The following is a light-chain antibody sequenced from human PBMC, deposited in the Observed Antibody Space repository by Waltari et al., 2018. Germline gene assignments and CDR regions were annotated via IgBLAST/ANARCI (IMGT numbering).Light chain of an antibody. CDR2: GSS. CDR1: KSVSRA. J-gene: IGKJ1*01. CDR3: QHYVRLPAT. V-gene: IGKV3-20*01. Sequence: EVVLTQSPGTLSLSPGERATLSCRASKSVSRALAWYQQKPGQAPRLLIYGSSIRATGIPDRFSGSGSWTDFSLTINKLEPANSAIDFCQHYVRLPATFGQGTKVEIK.